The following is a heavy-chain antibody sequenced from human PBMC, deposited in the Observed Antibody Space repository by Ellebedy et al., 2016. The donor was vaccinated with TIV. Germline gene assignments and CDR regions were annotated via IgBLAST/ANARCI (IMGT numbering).Heavy chain of an antibody. CDR1: GYSFTSYW. V-gene: IGHV5-51*01. CDR3: ARRDFNGWYSLDY. CDR2: IYPGDSDT. D-gene: IGHD6-19*01. J-gene: IGHJ4*02. Sequence: GGSLRLSCKGSGYSFTSYWIGWVRQMPGKGLEWMGIIYPGDSDTRFSPSFQGQVTISADKSISTAYLQWSSLKASDTAMYYCARRDFNGWYSLDYWGQGTLVTVSS.